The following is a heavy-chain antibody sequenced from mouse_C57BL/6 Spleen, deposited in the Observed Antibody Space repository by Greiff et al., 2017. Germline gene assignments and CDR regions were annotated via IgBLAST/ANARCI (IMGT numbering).Heavy chain of an antibody. V-gene: IGHV5-6*01. CDR1: GFTFSSYG. Sequence: VQLKESGGDLVKPGGSLKLSCAASGFTFSSYGMSWVRQTPDKRLEWVATISSGGSYTYYPDSVKGRFTISRDNAKNTLYLQMSSLKSEDTAMYYCARHEGGSSYAMDYWGQGTSVTVSS. CDR2: ISSGGSYT. J-gene: IGHJ4*01. CDR3: ARHEGGSSYAMDY. D-gene: IGHD1-3*01.